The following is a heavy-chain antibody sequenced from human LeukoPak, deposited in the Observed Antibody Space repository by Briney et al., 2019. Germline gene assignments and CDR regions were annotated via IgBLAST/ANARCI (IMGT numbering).Heavy chain of an antibody. CDR1: GFTFSSYS. V-gene: IGHV3-48*01. D-gene: IGHD3-10*01. CDR2: ISSSSSTI. J-gene: IGHJ4*02. CDR3: ASLPLYYYGSGSYSRY. Sequence: GGSLRLSCAASGFTFSSYSMNWFRQAPGKGLEWVSYISSSSSTIYYADSVKGRFTISRDNAKNSLYLQMNSLRAEDTAVYYCASLPLYYYGSGSYSRYWGQGTLVTVSS.